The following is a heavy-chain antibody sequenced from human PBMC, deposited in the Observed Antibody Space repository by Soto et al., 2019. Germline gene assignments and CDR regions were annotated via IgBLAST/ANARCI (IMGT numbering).Heavy chain of an antibody. J-gene: IGHJ5*02. V-gene: IGHV1-18*01. D-gene: IGHD1-26*01. CDR2: ISAYNGNT. CDR3: ARELGATPDDWFDP. Sequence: ASVKVSCKASGYTFTSYGISWVRQAPGQGLEWMGWISAYNGNTNYAQKLQGRVTMTTDTSTSTAYMELRSLRSDDTAVYYCARELGATPDDWFDPWGQGTLVTVSS. CDR1: GYTFTSYG.